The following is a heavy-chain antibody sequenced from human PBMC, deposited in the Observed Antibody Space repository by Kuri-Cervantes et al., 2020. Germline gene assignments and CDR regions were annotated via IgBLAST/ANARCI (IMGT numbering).Heavy chain of an antibody. J-gene: IGHJ4*02. CDR2: IRSKAYGGTT. CDR1: GFTFGDYA. Sequence: GGSLRLSCTASGFTFGDYAMSWVRQAPGKGLEWVGLIRSKAYGGTTEYAASVKGRFTISRDDSKSIAYLQMNSLKTEDTAVYYCSRYRAYSSGWPYDYWGQGTLVTVSS. D-gene: IGHD6-19*01. CDR3: SRYRAYSSGWPYDY. V-gene: IGHV3-49*04.